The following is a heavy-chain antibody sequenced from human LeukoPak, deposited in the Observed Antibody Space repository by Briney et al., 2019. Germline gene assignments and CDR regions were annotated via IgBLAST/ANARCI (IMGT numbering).Heavy chain of an antibody. CDR3: ARHPPYSSSWFPFDP. J-gene: IGHJ5*02. V-gene: IGHV4-39*01. Sequence: PSETLSLTCTVSGGPISSSSYYRGWIRQPPGKGLEWIGNIYYSGITYYNPSLKSRVTVSVDTSKNQFSLKLSSVTAADTAVYFCARHPPYSSSWFPFDPWGQGTLVTVSS. D-gene: IGHD6-13*01. CDR1: GGPISSSSYY. CDR2: IYYSGIT.